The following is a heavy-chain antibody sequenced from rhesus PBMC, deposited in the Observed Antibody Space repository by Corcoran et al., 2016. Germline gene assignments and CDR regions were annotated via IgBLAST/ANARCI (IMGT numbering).Heavy chain of an antibody. D-gene: IGHD5-30*01. Sequence: QVQLQESGPGLVKPSETLSLTCAVSGGSISDSYYWSWIRQPPGKGLEWIGYIYGRVSDTYSTPSLKSRVTISTDPAKIQFSLKLSSVTAADTAVYYCARLDIVGTAGLDSWGQGVVVTVSS. J-gene: IGHJ6*01. CDR1: GGSISDSYY. CDR3: ARLDIVGTAGLDS. CDR2: IYGRVSDT. V-gene: IGHV4-106*01.